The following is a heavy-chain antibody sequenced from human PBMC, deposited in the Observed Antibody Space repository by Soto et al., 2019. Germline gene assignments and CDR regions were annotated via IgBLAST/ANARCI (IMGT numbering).Heavy chain of an antibody. Sequence: ASVKVSCKASGYTFTSYYMHWVRQAPVQGLEWMGIINPSGGSTSYAQKFQGRVTMTRDTSTSTVYMELSSLRSEDTAVYYCARENCGGDCYANWFDPWGQGTLVTVSS. CDR2: INPSGGST. J-gene: IGHJ5*02. V-gene: IGHV1-46*01. CDR3: ARENCGGDCYANWFDP. D-gene: IGHD2-21*02. CDR1: GYTFTSYY.